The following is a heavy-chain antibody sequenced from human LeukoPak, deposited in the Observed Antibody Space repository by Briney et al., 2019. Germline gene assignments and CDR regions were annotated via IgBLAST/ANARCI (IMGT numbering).Heavy chain of an antibody. D-gene: IGHD3-10*01. CDR2: IYGGGST. Sequence: GGSLRLSCAASGFTVSSNYMSWVRQAPGKGLEWVSVIYGGGSTYYADSVKGRFTISRDNSKNTLYLQMNSLGAEDTAVYYCASGSGSYRTPYYYMDVWGTGTTVTVSS. CDR1: GFTVSSNY. J-gene: IGHJ6*03. CDR3: ASGSGSYRTPYYYMDV. V-gene: IGHV3-53*01.